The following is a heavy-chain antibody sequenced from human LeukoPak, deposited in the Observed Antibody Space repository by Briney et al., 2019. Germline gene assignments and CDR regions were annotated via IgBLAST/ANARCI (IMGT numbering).Heavy chain of an antibody. J-gene: IGHJ3*02. CDR2: INHSGST. V-gene: IGHV4-34*01. CDR3: ARGLYYYGSGSYYNTPDAFDI. CDR1: GGSFSGYY. Sequence: PSETLSLSCAVYGGSFSGYYWSWIRQPLGKGLEGIGEINHSGSTNYNPSLKSRVTISVDTSKNQFSLKLSSVTAADTAVYYCARGLYYYGSGSYYNTPDAFDIWGQGTMVTVSS. D-gene: IGHD3-10*01.